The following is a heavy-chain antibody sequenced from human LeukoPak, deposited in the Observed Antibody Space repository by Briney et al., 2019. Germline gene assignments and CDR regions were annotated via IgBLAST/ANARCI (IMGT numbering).Heavy chain of an antibody. Sequence: ASVKVSCKVSGYTLTELSMHWVRQAPGKGLEWMGGFDPEDGETIYAQKFQGRVTMTEDTSTDTAYMELSSLRSEDTAVYYCARVRAMVRGVNKYYFDYWGQGTLVTVSS. CDR2: FDPEDGET. CDR1: GYTLTELS. CDR3: ARVRAMVRGVNKYYFDY. V-gene: IGHV1-24*01. J-gene: IGHJ4*02. D-gene: IGHD3-10*01.